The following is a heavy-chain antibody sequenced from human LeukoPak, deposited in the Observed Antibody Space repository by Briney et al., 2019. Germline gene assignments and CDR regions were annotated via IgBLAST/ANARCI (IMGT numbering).Heavy chain of an antibody. J-gene: IGHJ5*01. D-gene: IGHD1-26*01. CDR1: GYTFTGYY. CDR3: ARASGSYWWFDS. Sequence: ASVKVSCKASGYTFTGYYLHWVRQAPGQGLEWMGCVNPNSGDTNYAQKFQGSVAMTRDTSISTVYMELSRLRSDDTAVYYCARASGSYWWFDSWGQGTLVTVSS. V-gene: IGHV1-2*02. CDR2: VNPNSGDT.